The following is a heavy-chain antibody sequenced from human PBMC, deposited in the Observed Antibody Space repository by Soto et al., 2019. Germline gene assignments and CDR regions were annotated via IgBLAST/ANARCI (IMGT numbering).Heavy chain of an antibody. Sequence: SVKVSCKASGGTFSSYAISWVRQAPGQGLEWIGGIIPIFGTANYAQKFQGRVTITADKSTSTAYMELSSLRSEDTAVYYCARDTRTYYYGSAPTGYYYGMDVWGQGTTVTVSS. J-gene: IGHJ6*02. D-gene: IGHD3-10*01. CDR1: GGTFSSYA. CDR3: ARDTRTYYYGSAPTGYYYGMDV. CDR2: IIPIFGTA. V-gene: IGHV1-69*06.